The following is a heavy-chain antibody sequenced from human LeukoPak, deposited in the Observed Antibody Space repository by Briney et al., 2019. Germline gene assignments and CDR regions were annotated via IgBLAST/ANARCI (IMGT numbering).Heavy chain of an antibody. Sequence: PGGSLRLSCAASGFIFSSYRMNWVRQAPGKGLEWVSYISSSGSTIYYADSVKGRFTISRDNAKNSLYLQMNSLRAEDTAVYYCATHGPRFGEFHYYYYYMDVWGKGTTVTISS. V-gene: IGHV3-48*04. D-gene: IGHD3-10*01. CDR2: ISSSGSTI. J-gene: IGHJ6*03. CDR3: ATHGPRFGEFHYYYYYMDV. CDR1: GFIFSSYR.